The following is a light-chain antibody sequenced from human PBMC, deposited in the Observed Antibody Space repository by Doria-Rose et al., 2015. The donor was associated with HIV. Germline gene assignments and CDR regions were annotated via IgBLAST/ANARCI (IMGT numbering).Light chain of an antibody. CDR1: SSNIGAGFD. Sequence: QSVLTQPPSVSGAPGQRVAISCTGSSSNIGAGFDVNSYQQFPGTAPKLLIHGNTSRPSGVPDLFADSKSSTSASLAISGLGAEDEADYYCQSYDSRLSVYVFGTGTKVTVL. V-gene: IGLV1-40*01. CDR2: GNT. CDR3: QSYDSRLSVYV. J-gene: IGLJ1*01.